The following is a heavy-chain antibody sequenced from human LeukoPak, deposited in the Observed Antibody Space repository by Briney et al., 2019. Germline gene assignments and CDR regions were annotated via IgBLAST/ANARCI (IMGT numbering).Heavy chain of an antibody. CDR3: ARALYGDYYFYGLDV. D-gene: IGHD4-17*01. Sequence: GGSLRLSCAASGFTFSSYAMHWVRQAPGKGLEWVAVISYDGSNKYYADSVKGRFTISRDNAKNSLYLDMNSLRAEDTALYHCARALYGDYYFYGLDVWGQGTTVTVSS. CDR2: ISYDGSNK. CDR1: GFTFSSYA. V-gene: IGHV3-30-3*01. J-gene: IGHJ6*02.